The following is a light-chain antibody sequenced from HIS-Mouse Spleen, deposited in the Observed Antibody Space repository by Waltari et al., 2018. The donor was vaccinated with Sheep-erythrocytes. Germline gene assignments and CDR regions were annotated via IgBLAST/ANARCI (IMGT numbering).Light chain of an antibody. CDR2: QES. Sequence: SYELTQPPSVSVSPGQTASITCSGDKLGDKYACCYQQKPGQSPVLVIYQESKRPSGIPERFSGSNSGNTATLTISGTQAMDEADYYCQAWDSSTAWVFGGGTKLTVL. CDR1: KLGDKY. V-gene: IGLV3-1*01. J-gene: IGLJ3*02. CDR3: QAWDSSTAWV.